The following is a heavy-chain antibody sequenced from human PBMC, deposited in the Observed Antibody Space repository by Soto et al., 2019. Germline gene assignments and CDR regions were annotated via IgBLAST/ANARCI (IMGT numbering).Heavy chain of an antibody. D-gene: IGHD3-22*01. Sequence: GGSLRLSCAASGFTFSSYAMSWVRQAPGKGLEWVSAISGSGGSTYYADSVKGRFTLSRDNSKNTLYLQMNSLRAEDKAVYYCAKDNYYDSSGPGNWGQGTLVTVS. CDR1: GFTFSSYA. CDR2: ISGSGGST. V-gene: IGHV3-23*01. J-gene: IGHJ4*02. CDR3: AKDNYYDSSGPGN.